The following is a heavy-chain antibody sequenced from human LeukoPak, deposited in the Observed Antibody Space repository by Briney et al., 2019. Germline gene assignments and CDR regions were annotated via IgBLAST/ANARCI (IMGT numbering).Heavy chain of an antibody. V-gene: IGHV3-64*02. CDR2: ITGDGHNT. CDR3: ARVNRGYDY. Sequence: GGSLRLSCAASGFTFGSYSMHWVRQALGIGLEYVSAITGDGHNTFYADSVMGRFTISRDNSKNTLYLQMGSLRREDMAVYYCARVNRGYDYWGQGVLVTVSS. CDR1: GFTFGSYS. J-gene: IGHJ4*02. D-gene: IGHD5-12*01.